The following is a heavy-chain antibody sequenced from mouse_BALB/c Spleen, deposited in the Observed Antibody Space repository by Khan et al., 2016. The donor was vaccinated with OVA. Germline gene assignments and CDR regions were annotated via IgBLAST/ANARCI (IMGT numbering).Heavy chain of an antibody. V-gene: IGHV9-3-1*01. Sequence: LVESGPEVKKPGETVKISCKASGYSFTNYGMNWVRQAPGKGLKWMGWINTFTGEPTYADDFKGRFAFSLETSASTAYLQINKLKNEDTATYFCASGGYWYFDVWGAGTTVTVSS. CDR1: GYSFTNYG. J-gene: IGHJ1*01. CDR3: ASGGYWYFDV. CDR2: INTFTGEP. D-gene: IGHD1-1*02.